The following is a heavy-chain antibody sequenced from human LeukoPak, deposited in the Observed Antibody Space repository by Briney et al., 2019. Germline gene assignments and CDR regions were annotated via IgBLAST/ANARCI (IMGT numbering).Heavy chain of an antibody. CDR3: ARGIVGATASDY. D-gene: IGHD1-26*01. CDR2: IYASGST. CDR1: GGSISGYK. J-gene: IGHJ4*02. V-gene: IGHV4-4*07. Sequence: PSETLFLTCTVSGGSISGYKWSWIRQPAGKGLEWIGRIYASGSTDYNPSLKSRVTMLVDTSRSQFFLMLSSVTAADTAVYYCARGIVGATASDYWGRGAVVIASS.